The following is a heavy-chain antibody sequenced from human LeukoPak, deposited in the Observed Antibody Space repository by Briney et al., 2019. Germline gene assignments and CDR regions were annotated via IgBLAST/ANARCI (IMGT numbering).Heavy chain of an antibody. V-gene: IGHV3-15*01. CDR1: GFTFNNAW. Sequence: PGGSLRLSCAASGFTFNNAWMSWVRLAPGKGLEWVGRIKNEDDGGTTDYAAPVKGRFTISRDDSKNMLYLQKNSLKTEDTAVYYCTTSGTPFQYWGQGTLVTVSS. J-gene: IGHJ4*02. CDR2: IKNEDDGGTT. CDR3: TTSGTPFQY. D-gene: IGHD3-10*01.